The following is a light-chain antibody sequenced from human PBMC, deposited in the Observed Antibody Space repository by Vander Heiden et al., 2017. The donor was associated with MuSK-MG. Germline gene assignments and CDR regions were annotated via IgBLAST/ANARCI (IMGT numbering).Light chain of an antibody. CDR2: GNS. Sequence: QSVLTQPPSVSGAPGQRVTIPCTGGSSNIGAGYDVHWYQRLPGTAPKLLIYGNSNRPSGVPDRFSGSKSGTSASLAITGLRAEDEADYYCQPYDSSLSGSVVFGGGTKLTVL. J-gene: IGLJ2*01. CDR3: QPYDSSLSGSVV. V-gene: IGLV1-40*01. CDR1: SSNIGAGYD.